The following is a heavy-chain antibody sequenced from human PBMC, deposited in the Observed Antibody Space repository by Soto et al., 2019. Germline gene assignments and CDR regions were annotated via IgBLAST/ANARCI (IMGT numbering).Heavy chain of an antibody. J-gene: IGHJ4*01. CDR1: GASFSGSY. V-gene: IGHV4-59*13. CDR2: AYYSGTT. Sequence: SETLSLTCAVSGASFSGSYWSWIRQPPWKGLEWIGYAYYSGTTVYNPSLKSRVSISVDTSKKHVSLRLNSVTAADTAVYYCAVWSALTQYYFDSWGHGTLVTVSS. D-gene: IGHD3-3*01. CDR3: AVWSALTQYYFDS.